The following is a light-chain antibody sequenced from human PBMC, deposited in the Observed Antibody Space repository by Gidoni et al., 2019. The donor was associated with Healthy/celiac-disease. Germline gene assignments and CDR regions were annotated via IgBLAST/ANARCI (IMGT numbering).Light chain of an antibody. CDR2: GAS. CDR1: QSVSSSY. J-gene: IGKJ2*01. Sequence: EIVLTQSPGTLSLSPGERATLSCRAIQSVSSSYLAWYQQKPGQAPRLLIYGASSRDTGIPDRFSGSGSGTDVTLTISRLEPEDFAVYYCQQYGSSPLFGQGTKLEIK. CDR3: QQYGSSPL. V-gene: IGKV3-20*01.